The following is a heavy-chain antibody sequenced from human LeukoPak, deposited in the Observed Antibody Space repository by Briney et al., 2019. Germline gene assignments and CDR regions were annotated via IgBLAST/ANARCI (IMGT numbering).Heavy chain of an antibody. Sequence: ASVKVSCKASGYSFTSYGISWVRQAPGQGLEWMGWINPNSGGTNYAQKFQGWVTMTRDTSISTAYMELSRLRSDDTAVYYCARTYCSGGSCYDYWGQGTLVTVSS. J-gene: IGHJ4*02. V-gene: IGHV1-2*04. CDR2: INPNSGGT. CDR3: ARTYCSGGSCYDY. CDR1: GYSFTSYG. D-gene: IGHD2-15*01.